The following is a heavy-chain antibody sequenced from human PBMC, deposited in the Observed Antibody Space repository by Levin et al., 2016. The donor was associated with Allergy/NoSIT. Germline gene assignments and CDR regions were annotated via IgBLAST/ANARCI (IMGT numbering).Heavy chain of an antibody. Sequence: VRQAPGKGLVWVSRINSDGSSTSYADSVKGRFTISRDNAKNTLYLQMNSLRAEDTAVYYCARDAGIAAAGSAVAGRSEYYYGMDVWGQGTTVTVSS. CDR2: INSDGSST. D-gene: IGHD6-13*01. V-gene: IGHV3-74*01. CDR3: ARDAGIAAAGSAVAGRSEYYYGMDV. J-gene: IGHJ6*02.